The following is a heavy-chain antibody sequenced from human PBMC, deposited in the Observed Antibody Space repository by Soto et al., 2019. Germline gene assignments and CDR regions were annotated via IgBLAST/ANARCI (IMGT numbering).Heavy chain of an antibody. V-gene: IGHV4-39*01. Sequence: QLQLQESGPGLVKPSETLSLTCTVSGGSISSSSYYWGWIRQPPGQGLECIGSIYYSGGTYYNPSLKGRLTISVDTSKNQFSLKLSSVTAADTAVYYCASLADLWRGLNWFDPWGQGPLVTFSS. CDR3: ASLADLWRGLNWFDP. J-gene: IGHJ5*02. CDR2: IYYSGGT. D-gene: IGHD3-3*01. CDR1: GGSISSSSYY.